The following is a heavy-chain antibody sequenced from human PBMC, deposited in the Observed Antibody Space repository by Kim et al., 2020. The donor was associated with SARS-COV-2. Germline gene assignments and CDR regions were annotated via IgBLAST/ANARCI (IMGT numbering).Heavy chain of an antibody. CDR3: ARGHYSNYVGYYYYYGMDV. CDR2: ISSSSSTI. CDR1: GFTFSSYS. Sequence: GGSLRLSCAASGFTFSSYSMNWVRQAPGKGLEWVSYISSSSSTIYYADSVKGRFTISRDNAKNSLYLQMNSLRDEDTAVYYCARGHYSNYVGYYYYYGMDVWGQGTTVTVSS. D-gene: IGHD4-4*01. V-gene: IGHV3-48*02. J-gene: IGHJ6*02.